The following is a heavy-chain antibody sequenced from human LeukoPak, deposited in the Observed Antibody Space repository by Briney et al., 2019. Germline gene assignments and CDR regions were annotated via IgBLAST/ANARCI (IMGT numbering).Heavy chain of an antibody. D-gene: IGHD3-9*01. CDR3: ARGRPLQSSYDILTGAADQSFDY. CDR2: ISAYNGNT. J-gene: IGHJ4*02. CDR1: GYTFTSYG. V-gene: IGHV1-18*01. Sequence: ASVKVSCKASGYTFTSYGISWVRQAPGQGLEWMGWISAYNGNTNYAQKLQGRVTMTTDTSTSTAYMELRSLRSDDTAVYYCARGRPLQSSYDILTGAADQSFDYWGQGTLVTVSS.